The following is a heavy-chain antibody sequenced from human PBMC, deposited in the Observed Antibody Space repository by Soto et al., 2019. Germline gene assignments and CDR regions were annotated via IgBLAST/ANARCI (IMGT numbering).Heavy chain of an antibody. V-gene: IGHV1-3*01. D-gene: IGHD4-17*01. Sequence: VASVKVSCKASGYTFTSYAMHWVRQAPGQRLEWMGWINAGNGNTKYSQKFQGRVTITRDTSASTAYMELSSLRSEDTAVYYCARDEYGDPNWFDPWGQGTLVTVSS. CDR1: GYTFTSYA. CDR3: ARDEYGDPNWFDP. J-gene: IGHJ5*02. CDR2: INAGNGNT.